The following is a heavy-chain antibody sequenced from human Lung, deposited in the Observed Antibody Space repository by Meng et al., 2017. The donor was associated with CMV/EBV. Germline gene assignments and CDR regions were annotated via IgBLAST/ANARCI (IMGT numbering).Heavy chain of an antibody. V-gene: IGHV3-74*01. CDR1: GFTFSRYW. J-gene: IGHJ4*02. CDR2: INDDGSST. D-gene: IGHD3-3*01. CDR3: ATETFHDFGSGYVPFDY. Sequence: LSLTCAASGFTFSRYWIHWVRQAPGKGLVWVSRINDDGSSTTYADSVKGRFTVSRDNAKDTLYLQMSSLRAEDTAVYYCATETFHDFGSGYVPFDYWGQGTLVTSPQ.